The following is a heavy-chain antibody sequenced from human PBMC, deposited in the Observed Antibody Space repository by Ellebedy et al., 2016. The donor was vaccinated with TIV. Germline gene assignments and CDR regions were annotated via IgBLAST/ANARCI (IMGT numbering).Heavy chain of an antibody. D-gene: IGHD3-10*01. CDR1: GGSISSSNW. CDR2: IYHSGST. Sequence: SQTLSLTCAVSGGSISSSNWWSWVRQPPGKGLEWIGEIYHSGSTNYNPSLKSRVTISVDKSKNQFSLKLSSVTAADTAVYYCARVARVRGVIGHLDYWGQGTLVTVSS. J-gene: IGHJ4*02. V-gene: IGHV4-4*02. CDR3: ARVARVRGVIGHLDY.